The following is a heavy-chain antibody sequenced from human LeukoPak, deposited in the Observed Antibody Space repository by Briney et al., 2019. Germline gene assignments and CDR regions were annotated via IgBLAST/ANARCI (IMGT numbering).Heavy chain of an antibody. CDR1: GYSFTSHW. J-gene: IGHJ6*02. CDR2: IYPGDSDT. Sequence: GESLKISCKGSGYSFTSHWIGWVRQMPGKGLEWMGIIYPGDSDTRYSPSFQGQVTISADKSISTAYLQWSSLKASDTAMYYCARQVDIVATIGYYYGMDVWGQGTTVTVSS. D-gene: IGHD5-12*01. CDR3: ARQVDIVATIGYYYGMDV. V-gene: IGHV5-51*01.